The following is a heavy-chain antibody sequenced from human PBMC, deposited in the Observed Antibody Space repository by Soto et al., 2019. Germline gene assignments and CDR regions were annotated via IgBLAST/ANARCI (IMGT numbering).Heavy chain of an antibody. CDR3: AKDSSVTAAGSGGWFDP. Sequence: QVQLVQSGGCVVQPGRSLRLSCAASGFDFNTYGLHWVRQAPGKVLEWVAGISFDGGNQYYADSVKGRFTISRDKSNNTLYLQMNSLGAEDTATYYCAKDSSVTAAGSGGWFDPWGQGTLVIVSS. D-gene: IGHD6-13*01. V-gene: IGHV3-30*18. CDR1: GFDFNTYG. J-gene: IGHJ5*02. CDR2: ISFDGGNQ.